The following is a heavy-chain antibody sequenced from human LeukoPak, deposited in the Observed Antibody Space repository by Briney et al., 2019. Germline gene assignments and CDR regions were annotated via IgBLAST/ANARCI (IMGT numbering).Heavy chain of an antibody. Sequence: SETLSLTCTVPGGSISSYYWSWIRQPPGKGLEWIGYIYYSGSTNYNPSLKSRVTISVDTSKNQFSLKLSSVTAADAAVYYCARGRSMVRGVIWNYWGQGTLVTVSS. CDR1: GGSISSYY. V-gene: IGHV4-59*01. CDR2: IYYSGST. J-gene: IGHJ4*02. CDR3: ARGRSMVRGVIWNY. D-gene: IGHD3-10*01.